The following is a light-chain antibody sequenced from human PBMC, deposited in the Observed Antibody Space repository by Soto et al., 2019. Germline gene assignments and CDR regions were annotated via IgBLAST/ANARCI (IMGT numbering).Light chain of an antibody. V-gene: IGLV1-40*01. CDR3: SSYAGSNNLL. CDR1: SSNIGADYD. CDR2: ANT. J-gene: IGLJ2*01. Sequence: QSVLTQPPSVSGAPGQRVTISCTGSSSNIGADYDVHWYQQLPGAAPKLLIRANTHRPSGVPDRFSGSKSGNTASLTVSGLQAEDEADYYCSSYAGSNNLLFGGGTQLTVL.